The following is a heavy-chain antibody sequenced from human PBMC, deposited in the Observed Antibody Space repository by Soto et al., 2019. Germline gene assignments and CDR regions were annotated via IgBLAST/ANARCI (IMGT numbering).Heavy chain of an antibody. J-gene: IGHJ6*02. CDR3: ARDSPGTGVGELHCMDV. Sequence: EVQLVETGGGLIQPGGSLRLSCAASVFTVSSTYMSWVRQAPGKGLEWVSVIYSGGSTYYADSVKGRFTISRDNSNNTLYLQMNILRAEDTAVYYCARDSPGTGVGELHCMDVWGRGTTVTVSS. CDR2: IYSGGST. D-gene: IGHD3-10*01. V-gene: IGHV3-53*02. CDR1: VFTVSSTY.